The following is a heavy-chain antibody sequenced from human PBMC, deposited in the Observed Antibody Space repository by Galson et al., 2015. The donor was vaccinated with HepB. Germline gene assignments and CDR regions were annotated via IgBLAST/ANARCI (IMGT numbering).Heavy chain of an antibody. V-gene: IGHV4-59*02. J-gene: IGHJ4*02. D-gene: IGHD6-19*01. CDR2: IYSIAST. CDR1: GDSVTTGH. CDR3: ARDIGGWSRLGL. Sequence: ETLSLTCTVSGDSVTTGHWSWIWQSPGKGLEWIGYIYSIASTNQNPSIESRVSMSLDTSKNQFSLKLRSVNAADSAVYYCARDIGGWSRLGLWGRGTQVTVSS.